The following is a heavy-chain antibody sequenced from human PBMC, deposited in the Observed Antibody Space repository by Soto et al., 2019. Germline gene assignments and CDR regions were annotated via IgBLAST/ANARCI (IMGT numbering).Heavy chain of an antibody. CDR2: INHSGST. D-gene: IGHD6-6*01. Sequence: PSETLSLTCAVYGGSFSGYYWSWIRQPPGKGLEWIGEINHSGSTNYNPSLKSRVAISVDTSKNQFSLKLSSVTAADTAVYYCARASIAARLLRFDPWGQGTLVNVSS. J-gene: IGHJ5*02. CDR1: GGSFSGYY. CDR3: ARASIAARLLRFDP. V-gene: IGHV4-34*01.